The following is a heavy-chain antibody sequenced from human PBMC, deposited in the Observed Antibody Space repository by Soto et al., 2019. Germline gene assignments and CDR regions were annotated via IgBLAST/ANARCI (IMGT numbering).Heavy chain of an antibody. CDR1: GFTFTNYA. J-gene: IGHJ3*01. D-gene: IGHD4-17*01. CDR3: TRRGGDSGWGAFDV. CDR2: LSPSGADT. V-gene: IGHV3-23*01. Sequence: GGSLRLSCAVSGFTFTNYAMTWVRQAPGKGLEWVSTLSPSGADTYCADSVKGRFTISRDISKNTLFLQMNSRRAEDTAVYFCTRRGGDSGWGAFDVWGQGTMVTVSS.